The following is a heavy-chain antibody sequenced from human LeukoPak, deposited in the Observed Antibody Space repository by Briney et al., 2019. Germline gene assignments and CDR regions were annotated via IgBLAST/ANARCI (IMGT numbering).Heavy chain of an antibody. D-gene: IGHD1-26*01. J-gene: IGHJ2*01. CDR3: ARRDVGAAGRYFDL. V-gene: IGHV4-59*08. CDR2: IHSSGSP. CDR1: GGSISSYY. Sequence: SETLSLTCTVSGGSISSYYWTWIRPPPGKGLEWIGYIHSSGSPDYNPSLKSRVTISVDTPNNQFSLKLSSVTATDTAVYYCARRDVGAAGRYFDLWGRGTLVTVSS.